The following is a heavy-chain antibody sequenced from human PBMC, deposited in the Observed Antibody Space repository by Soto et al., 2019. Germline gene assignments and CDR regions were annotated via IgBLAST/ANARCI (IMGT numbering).Heavy chain of an antibody. CDR2: IYPGDTDT. Sequence: AASKKICCECAGYCITSYLICVVRPMPGKVLEWMGIIYPGDTDTRYSPSFQGQVTISADKSISTAYLQWSSLKASDTAMYYGARLYCTSSSCSPYYFYGMDVWGQGTTVIGSS. CDR3: ARLYCTSSSCSPYYFYGMDV. V-gene: IGHV5-51*01. D-gene: IGHD2-2*01. J-gene: IGHJ6*02. CDR1: GYCITSYL.